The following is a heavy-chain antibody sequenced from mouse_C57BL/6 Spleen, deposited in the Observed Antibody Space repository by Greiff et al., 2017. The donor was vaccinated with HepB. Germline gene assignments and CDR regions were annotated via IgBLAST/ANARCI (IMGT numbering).Heavy chain of an antibody. CDR1: GYTFTSYW. V-gene: IGHV1-55*01. Sequence: QVQLQQPGAELVKPGASVKMSCKASGYTFTSYWITWVKQRPGQGLEWIGDIYPGSGSTNYNEKFKSKATLTVDTSSSTAYMQLSSLTSEDSAVYDCAGYYYGSSSYAMDYWGQGTSVTVSS. CDR3: AGYYYGSSSYAMDY. J-gene: IGHJ4*01. CDR2: IYPGSGST. D-gene: IGHD1-1*01.